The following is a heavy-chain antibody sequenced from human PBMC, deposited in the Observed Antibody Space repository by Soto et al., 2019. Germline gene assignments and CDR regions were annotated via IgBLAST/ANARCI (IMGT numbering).Heavy chain of an antibody. D-gene: IGHD2-8*02. CDR1: GGSFSGYY. CDR2: INHSGSS. CDR3: ARDQITGLFDY. Sequence: SETLSLTCAVYGGSFSGYYWTWIRQPPGTGLEWIGEINHSGSSNYNPSLKSRVTISVDTSKNQFSLKLTSVTAADTAVYYCARDQITGLFDYWGQRTLVTVS. V-gene: IGHV4-34*01. J-gene: IGHJ4*02.